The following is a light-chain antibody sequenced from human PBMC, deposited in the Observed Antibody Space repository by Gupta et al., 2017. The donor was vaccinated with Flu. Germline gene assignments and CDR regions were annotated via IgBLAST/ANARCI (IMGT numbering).Light chain of an antibody. CDR3: GTWDSGLSARYV. CDR2: DKN. Sequence: QSVLTQPPSVSAAPGQKVTISCSGSISTIGNNYVSWYHQLPGAAPKLLIYDKNQRPSGIPDRFSGSKSGTSATLGITXLXTGDEAXYYCGTWDSGLSARYVFGTGTKVTVL. J-gene: IGLJ1*01. CDR1: ISTIGNNY. V-gene: IGLV1-51*01.